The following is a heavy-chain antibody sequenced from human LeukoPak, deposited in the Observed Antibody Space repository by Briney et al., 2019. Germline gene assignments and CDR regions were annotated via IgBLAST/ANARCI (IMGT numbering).Heavy chain of an antibody. CDR1: GGSISSGGYS. CDR3: TREGDGGWTTT. CDR2: IYHSGST. V-gene: IGHV4-30-2*01. J-gene: IGHJ4*02. Sequence: PSQTLSLTCAVSGGSISSGGYSWSWIRQPPGKGLEWIGYIYHSGSTYYDPSLKSRVTISVDRSKNQFSLKLSSVTAADTAVYFCTREGDGGWTTTWSQGTLVTVSS. D-gene: IGHD2/OR15-2a*01.